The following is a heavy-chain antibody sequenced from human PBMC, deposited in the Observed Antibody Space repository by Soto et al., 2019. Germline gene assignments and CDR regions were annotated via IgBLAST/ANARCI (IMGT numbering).Heavy chain of an antibody. Sequence: GASVKVSCKASGYTFTSYGISWVRQAPGQGLEWMGWISAYNGNTNYAQKLQGRVTMTTDTSTSTAYMELRSLRSDDTAVYYCTTLYYFDSRAPFTEYWARGTLVPVSS. J-gene: IGHJ4*02. D-gene: IGHD3-22*01. CDR2: ISAYNGNT. CDR3: TTLYYFDSRAPFTEY. V-gene: IGHV1-18*01. CDR1: GYTFTSYG.